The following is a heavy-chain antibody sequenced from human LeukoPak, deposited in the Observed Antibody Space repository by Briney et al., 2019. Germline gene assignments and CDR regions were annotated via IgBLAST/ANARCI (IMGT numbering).Heavy chain of an antibody. D-gene: IGHD5-24*01. Sequence: SETLSLTCAVYGGSFSGYFWSWIRQPPGKGLEWIGEIYHSGSTNYNPSLKSRVTISVDKSKNQFSLKLSSVTAADTAVYYCARGIRRVATMGIDYWGQGTLVTVSS. CDR3: ARGIRRVATMGIDY. CDR1: GGSFSGYF. V-gene: IGHV4-34*01. CDR2: IYHSGST. J-gene: IGHJ4*02.